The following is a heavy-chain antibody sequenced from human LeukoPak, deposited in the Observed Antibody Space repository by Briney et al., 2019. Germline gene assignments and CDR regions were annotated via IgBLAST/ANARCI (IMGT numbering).Heavy chain of an antibody. J-gene: IGHJ4*02. CDR2: INPSAGST. CDR1: GCTFTSYY. V-gene: IGHV1-46*01. CDR3: ARAGRDGYKRD. Sequence: ASVKVSCKASGCTFTSYYIHWVRQAPGQGLEWMGIINPSAGSTSYAQKFQGRVTMTRDTSTSTVYMELSSLRSEDTAVYYCARAGRDGYKRDWGQGTLVTVSS. D-gene: IGHD5-24*01.